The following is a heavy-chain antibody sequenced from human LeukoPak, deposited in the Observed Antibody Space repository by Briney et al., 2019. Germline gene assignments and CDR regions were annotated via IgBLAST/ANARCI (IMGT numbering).Heavy chain of an antibody. CDR2: IKQDGSEK. V-gene: IGHV3-7*01. Sequence: TGGSLRLSCAASGFTFSSYWMSWVRQAPGKGLEWVANIKQDGSEKYYVDSMKGRFTISRDNAKNSLYLQMNSVRAEDTAVYYCARIPAGIATRKGKLYYYYYYMDVWGKGTTVTVSS. CDR3: ARIPAGIATRKGKLYYYYYYMDV. J-gene: IGHJ6*03. D-gene: IGHD6-13*01. CDR1: GFTFSSYW.